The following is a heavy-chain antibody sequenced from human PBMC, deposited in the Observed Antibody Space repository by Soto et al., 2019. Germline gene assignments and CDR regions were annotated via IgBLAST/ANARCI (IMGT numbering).Heavy chain of an antibody. D-gene: IGHD3-22*01. J-gene: IGHJ4*02. CDR1: GGSISSYY. CDR2: IYYSGST. Sequence: SETLSLTCTVSGGSISSYYWSWIRQPPGQGLEWIGYIYYSGSTNYSPSLKSRVTISVDTSKNQFSLKLSSVTAADTAVYYCARVQYYYDSSGDFRGYYFDYWGQGTLVTVSS. CDR3: ARVQYYYDSSGDFRGYYFDY. V-gene: IGHV4-59*01.